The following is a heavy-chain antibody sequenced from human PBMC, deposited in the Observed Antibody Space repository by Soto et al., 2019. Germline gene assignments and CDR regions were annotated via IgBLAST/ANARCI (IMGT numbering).Heavy chain of an antibody. CDR1: GYTLTELS. J-gene: IGHJ5*02. D-gene: IGHD6-13*01. CDR3: ATDGTYSSSWYRWFDP. CDR2: FDPEDGET. Sequence: ASVKVSCKVSGYTLTELSMHWVRQAPGKGLEWMGGFDPEDGETIYAQKFQGRVTMTEDTSTDTAYMELSSLRSEDTAVYYCATDGTYSSSWYRWFDPWGQGTLVTVSS. V-gene: IGHV1-24*01.